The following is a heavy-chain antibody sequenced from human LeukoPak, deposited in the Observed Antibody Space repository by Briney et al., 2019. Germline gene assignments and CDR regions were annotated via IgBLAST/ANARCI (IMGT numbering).Heavy chain of an antibody. CDR3: ARVSDISVAAYFDY. J-gene: IGHJ4*02. V-gene: IGHV3-23*01. Sequence: QSGGSLRLSCAASGFTFGSYGMSWVRQAPGKGLEWVSAISGSGGSTYYADSVKGRFTISRDNAKNSLYLQMNSLRAEDTAMYYCARVSDISVAAYFDYWGQGTLVTVSS. CDR2: ISGSGGST. CDR1: GFTFGSYG. D-gene: IGHD6-19*01.